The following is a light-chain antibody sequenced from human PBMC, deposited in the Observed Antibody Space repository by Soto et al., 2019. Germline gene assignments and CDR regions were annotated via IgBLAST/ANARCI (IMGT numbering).Light chain of an antibody. CDR2: GAF. V-gene: IGKV3-15*01. J-gene: IGKJ1*01. CDR3: QHYHDWPRT. CDR1: QSVTSH. Sequence: EIVMTQSPATLSVSPGERATLSCRASQSVTSHLAWYQQKPGQAPRLLIYGAFTRAAGVPARFSGSGSETEFTLTISSLQSEDFAVYYCQHYHDWPRTFGQGTRVEIK.